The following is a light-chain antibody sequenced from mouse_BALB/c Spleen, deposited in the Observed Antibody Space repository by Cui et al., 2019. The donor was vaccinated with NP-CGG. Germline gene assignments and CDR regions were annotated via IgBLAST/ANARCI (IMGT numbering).Light chain of an antibody. J-gene: IGLJ1*01. CDR2: GNI. V-gene: IGLV1*01. Sequence: QAVVTQESALTTSPGDTLTHTCRTSTGSVKMSNYANWHQEKPAHFLSGLISGNINRTPSVPAKISGSLIGGKAALNITRGQTGDEAIYFCALWYSNHWVFGGGTKTDCP. CDR1: TGSVKMSNY. CDR3: ALWYSNHWV.